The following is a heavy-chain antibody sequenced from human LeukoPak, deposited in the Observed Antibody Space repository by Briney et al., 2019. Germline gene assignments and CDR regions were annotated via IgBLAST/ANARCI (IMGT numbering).Heavy chain of an antibody. Sequence: GESLKISCKGSGYSFTSYWIGWVRQMPGKGLEWMGIIYPGDSDTRYSPSFQGQVTISADKSISTAYLQWSSLKASDTAMYYCARTPVMVVTALGHYFDYWGPGTLVTVSS. V-gene: IGHV5-51*01. J-gene: IGHJ4*02. D-gene: IGHD2-21*02. CDR1: GYSFTSYW. CDR2: IYPGDSDT. CDR3: ARTPVMVVTALGHYFDY.